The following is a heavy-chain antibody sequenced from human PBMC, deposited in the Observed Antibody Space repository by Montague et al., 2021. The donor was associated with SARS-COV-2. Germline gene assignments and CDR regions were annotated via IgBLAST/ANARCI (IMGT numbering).Heavy chain of an antibody. CDR1: GGSFGDDH. Sequence: SETLSLTCAVYGGSFGDDHWSWIRQPPGKGLEWIGDIKQSGSTNYNPSLKSGGTISVDTSKNQFSLKLTSVTAADTAVYFCARGHLSVSMIVVVFTSASYYFDYWGQGAQVTVSS. J-gene: IGHJ4*02. D-gene: IGHD3-22*01. CDR2: IKQSGST. V-gene: IGHV4-34*01. CDR3: ARGHLSVSMIVVVFTSASYYFDY.